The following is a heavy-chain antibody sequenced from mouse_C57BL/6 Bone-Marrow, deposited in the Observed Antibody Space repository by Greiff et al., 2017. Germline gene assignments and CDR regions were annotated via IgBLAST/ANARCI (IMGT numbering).Heavy chain of an antibody. D-gene: IGHD2-4*01. CDR1: GFTFSDYG. CDR3: ARHRGDYYYDYDGWYFDV. J-gene: IGHJ1*03. Sequence: DVQLVESGGGLVQPGGSLKLSCAASGFTFSDYGMAWVRQAPRKGPEWVAFISNLAYSIYYADTVTGRFTISRENAKNTLYLEMSSLRSEDTAMYYCARHRGDYYYDYDGWYFDVWGTGTTVTVSS. CDR2: ISNLAYSI. V-gene: IGHV5-15*01.